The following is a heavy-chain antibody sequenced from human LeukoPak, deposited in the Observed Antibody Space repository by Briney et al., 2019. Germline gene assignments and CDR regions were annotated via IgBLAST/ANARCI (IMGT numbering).Heavy chain of an antibody. D-gene: IGHD2-21*02. V-gene: IGHV3-23*01. CDR3: AKAPKFLGATAPLDY. Sequence: GGSLRLSCAASGFTFSSYAMSWVRQAPGKGLEWVSAISGSGGSTYYADSVKGRFTISRDNSKNTLYLQMNSLRAEDTAVYYCAKAPKFLGATAPLDYWGQGTLVTVSS. CDR2: ISGSGGST. CDR1: GFTFSSYA. J-gene: IGHJ4*02.